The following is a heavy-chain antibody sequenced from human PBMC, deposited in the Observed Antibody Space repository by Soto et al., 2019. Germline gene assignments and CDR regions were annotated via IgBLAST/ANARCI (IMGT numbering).Heavy chain of an antibody. CDR3: ARDGRYYGLGSYGGYSNYYYYGMDV. J-gene: IGHJ6*02. D-gene: IGHD3-10*01. Sequence: EVQLVESGGGLVKPGGSLRLSCAASGFTFSSYSMNWVRQAPGKGLEWVSSISSSSSYIYYADSVKGRFTISRDNAKNSLYLQMNSLRAEDTAVYYCARDGRYYGLGSYGGYSNYYYYGMDVWGQGTTVTVSS. CDR1: GFTFSSYS. CDR2: ISSSSSYI. V-gene: IGHV3-21*01.